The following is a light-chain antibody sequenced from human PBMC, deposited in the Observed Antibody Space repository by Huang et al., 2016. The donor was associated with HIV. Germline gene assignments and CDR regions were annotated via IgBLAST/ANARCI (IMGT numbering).Light chain of an antibody. CDR1: PSLSVY. V-gene: IGKV3-11*01. CDR2: DAS. Sequence: EIVLTQSPATLSLSPGESATLSCRSSPSLSVYLSWYQQKPGQPPRLLIFDASMRVAGIPARFSGSGSGTDFTLTISSLEPEDFAVYYCQQRSNWPGLTFGGGTRVDMK. J-gene: IGKJ4*01. CDR3: QQRSNWPGLT.